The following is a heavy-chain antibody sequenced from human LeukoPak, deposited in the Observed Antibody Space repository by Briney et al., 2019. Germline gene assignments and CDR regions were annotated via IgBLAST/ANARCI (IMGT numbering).Heavy chain of an antibody. D-gene: IGHD2-2*01. CDR1: GFTFSSYS. Sequence: PGGSLRLSCAASGFTFSSYSMNWVRQAPGKGLEWVSSISSSSSYIYYADSVKGRFTISRDNAKNSLYLQMNSLRAEDAAVYYCARAEDCSSTSCYYYYYYYMDVWGKGTTVTVSS. V-gene: IGHV3-21*01. CDR3: ARAEDCSSTSCYYYYYYYMDV. J-gene: IGHJ6*03. CDR2: ISSSSSYI.